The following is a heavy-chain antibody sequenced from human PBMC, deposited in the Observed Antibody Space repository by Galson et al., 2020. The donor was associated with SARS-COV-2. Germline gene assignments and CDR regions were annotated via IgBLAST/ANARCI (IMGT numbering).Heavy chain of an antibody. Sequence: SCVASGFVFYSYAMAWVRQAPGKGLEWVASITQDGSDKSYVDSLKGRFTISRDNAKNSLFGQLSSLRAEDTAVYYCARALGRGYYGLDVWGQGTTVTVSS. V-gene: IGHV3-7*05. CDR2: ITQDGSDK. CDR1: GFVFYSYA. D-gene: IGHD3-22*01. J-gene: IGHJ6*02. CDR3: ARALGRGYYGLDV.